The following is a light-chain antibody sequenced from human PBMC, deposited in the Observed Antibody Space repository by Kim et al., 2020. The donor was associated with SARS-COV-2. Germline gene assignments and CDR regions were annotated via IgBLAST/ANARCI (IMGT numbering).Light chain of an antibody. V-gene: IGLV3-9*01. CDR1: NIGSKN. J-gene: IGLJ3*02. CDR3: QVWDRSSWV. CDR2: RDS. Sequence: SYELTQPLSVSVALGQTARITCGGNNIGSKNVHWYQQKPGQAPVLVIYRDSNRPSGIPERFSGSNSGNTATLTISRAQAGDEADSYCQVWDRSSWVFGG.